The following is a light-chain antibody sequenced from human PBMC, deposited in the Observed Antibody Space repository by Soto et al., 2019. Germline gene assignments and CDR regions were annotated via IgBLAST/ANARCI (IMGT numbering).Light chain of an antibody. Sequence: QSVLTQPASVSGSPGQSITISCTGTSSDVGGYKHVSWYQHHPGKAPKLMIYEVSNRPSGVSNRFSGSKSGYTASLTISGLQAEYEADYYCNPQRRSGTRVFGTGPKATVL. CDR3: NPQRRSGTRV. V-gene: IGLV2-14*01. CDR1: SSDVGGYKH. J-gene: IGLJ1*01. CDR2: EVS.